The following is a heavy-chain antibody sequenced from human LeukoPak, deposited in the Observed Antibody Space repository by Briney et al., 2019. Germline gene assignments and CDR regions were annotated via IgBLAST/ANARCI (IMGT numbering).Heavy chain of an antibody. Sequence: GGSLRLSCAASGFTFSSYAMSWVRQAPGKGLEWVSAISGSGGSTYYADSVKGRFTISRDNSKNTLYLQMNSLRAEDTAVHYCAKRGWFGELLSAFDIWGQGTMVTVSS. CDR2: ISGSGGST. J-gene: IGHJ3*02. CDR1: GFTFSSYA. D-gene: IGHD3-10*01. CDR3: AKRGWFGELLSAFDI. V-gene: IGHV3-23*01.